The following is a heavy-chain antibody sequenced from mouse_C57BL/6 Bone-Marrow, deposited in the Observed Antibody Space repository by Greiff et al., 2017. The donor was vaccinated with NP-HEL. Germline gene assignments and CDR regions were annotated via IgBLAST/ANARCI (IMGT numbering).Heavy chain of an antibody. CDR3: ARRRLGYAMDY. CDR2: ISSGSSTI. J-gene: IGHJ4*01. D-gene: IGHD3-3*01. V-gene: IGHV5-17*01. Sequence: EVQVVESGGGLVKPGGSLKLSCAASGFTFSDYGMHWVRQAPEKGLEWVAYISSGSSTISYADTVKGRFTISRDNAKHTLFLQMTSLRSEDTAMYYCARRRLGYAMDYWGQGTSVTVSS. CDR1: GFTFSDYG.